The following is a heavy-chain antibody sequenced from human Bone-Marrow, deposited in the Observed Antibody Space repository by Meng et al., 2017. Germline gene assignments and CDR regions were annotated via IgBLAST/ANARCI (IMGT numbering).Heavy chain of an antibody. CDR1: GYTFNSYE. J-gene: IGHJ4*02. D-gene: IGHD5-18*01. Sequence: QVVQSGGKVKKPGASVKVACKASGYTFNSYEINWVRQATGQGLGWMRWMNPNSGNTGYAQKFQSRVTMTRNTSISTAYMEPSSLRSEDTAVYYCARSGIQLWLYYRGQGTLVTVSS. CDR3: ARSGIQLWLYY. V-gene: IGHV1-8*01. CDR2: MNPNSGNT.